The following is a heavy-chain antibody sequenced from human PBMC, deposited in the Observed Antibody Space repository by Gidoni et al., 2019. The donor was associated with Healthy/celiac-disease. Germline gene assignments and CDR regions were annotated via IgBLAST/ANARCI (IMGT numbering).Heavy chain of an antibody. J-gene: IGHJ6*02. D-gene: IGHD2-2*01. Sequence: EVQLVESGGGLVKPGGSLRLSCAASGFTFSSYSMNWVRQAPGKGLEWVSSISSSSSYIYYADSVKGRFTISRDNDKNSLYLQMNSLRAEDTAVYYCARDGIIVVVPAAIYYGMDVWGQGTTVTVSS. CDR1: GFTFSSYS. V-gene: IGHV3-21*01. CDR3: ARDGIIVVVPAAIYYGMDV. CDR2: ISSSSSYI.